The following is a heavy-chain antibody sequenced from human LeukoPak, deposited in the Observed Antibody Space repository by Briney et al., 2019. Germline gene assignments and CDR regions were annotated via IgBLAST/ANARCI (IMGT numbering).Heavy chain of an antibody. J-gene: IGHJ4*02. CDR3: ARSSIYYDSSGYRV. D-gene: IGHD3-22*01. CDR1: SGSFSGYY. Sequence: KTSETLSLTCAVYSGSFSGYYWSWIRQPPGKGLEWIGEINHSGSTNYNPSLKSRVTISVDTSKNQFSLKLSSVTAADTAVYYCARSSIYYDSSGYRVWGQGTLVTVSS. V-gene: IGHV4-34*01. CDR2: INHSGST.